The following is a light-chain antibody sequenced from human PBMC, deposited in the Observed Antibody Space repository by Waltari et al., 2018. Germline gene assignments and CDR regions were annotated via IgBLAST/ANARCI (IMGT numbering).Light chain of an antibody. Sequence: QSVLTQPPSASGTPGQRVTISCSGSSSNIGSKTVNWYQQLPGTAPKLLIYSTNQPPRGVPDRLSGSKARTPASLAISGRQSEDEADYYCAAWDDSLKSVFGGGTKLTVL. J-gene: IGLJ3*02. V-gene: IGLV1-44*01. CDR3: AAWDDSLKSV. CDR2: STN. CDR1: SSNIGSKT.